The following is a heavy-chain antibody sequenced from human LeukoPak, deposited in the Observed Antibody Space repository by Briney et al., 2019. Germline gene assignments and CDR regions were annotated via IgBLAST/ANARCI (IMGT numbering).Heavy chain of an antibody. Sequence: PGGSLRLSCAASGFTFDDYTMHWVRQAPGKGLEWVSLISWDGGSTYYADSVKGRFTISRDNSKNSLYLQMNSLRTEDTALYYCAKDIYDSSGYANFDYWGQGTLVTVSS. V-gene: IGHV3-43*01. J-gene: IGHJ4*02. CDR1: GFTFDDYT. CDR3: AKDIYDSSGYANFDY. CDR2: ISWDGGST. D-gene: IGHD3-22*01.